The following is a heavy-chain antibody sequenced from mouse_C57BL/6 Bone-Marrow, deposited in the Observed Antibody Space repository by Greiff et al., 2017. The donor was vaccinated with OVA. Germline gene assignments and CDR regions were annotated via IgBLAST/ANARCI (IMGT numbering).Heavy chain of an antibody. CDR3: ARGDGYFWYFDV. D-gene: IGHD2-3*01. CDR2: INPSTGGT. J-gene: IGHJ1*03. Sequence: VQLQQSGPELVKPGASVKISCKASGYSFTGYYMNWVKQSPEKSLEWIGEINPSTGGTTYNQKFKAKATLTVDKSSSTAYMHLKSLTSEDSAVYYCARGDGYFWYFDVWGTGTTVTVSS. CDR1: GYSFTGYY. V-gene: IGHV1-42*01.